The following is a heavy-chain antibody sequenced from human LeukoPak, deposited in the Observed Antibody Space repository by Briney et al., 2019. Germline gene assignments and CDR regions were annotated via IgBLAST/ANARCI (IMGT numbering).Heavy chain of an antibody. J-gene: IGHJ3*02. V-gene: IGHV4-4*07. D-gene: IGHD3/OR15-3a*01. CDR1: GDSLSSYY. CDR2: IYTLGGT. CDR3: ASAKVLWTDDAYDM. Sequence: PSETLSLTCTASGDSLSSYYWTWIRQPAGKGLEWIGRIYTLGGTNYNPSLESRATISVDKAKNQLSLRLTSVTAADTAVYYCASAKVLWTDDAYDMWGHGSLVTVSS.